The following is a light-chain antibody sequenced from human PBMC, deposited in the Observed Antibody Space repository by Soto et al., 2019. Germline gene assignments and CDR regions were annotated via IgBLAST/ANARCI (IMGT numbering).Light chain of an antibody. CDR3: QQYKNWYT. J-gene: IGKJ2*01. Sequence: IVMTQSPATLSVSPGERATLSCRASQSVSSNLAWYQQKPGQAPRLLIYRTSTRATGIPARFSGSGSGTAFTLTISSLQSEDFAVYYCQQYKNWYTFGQGTKLEIK. CDR1: QSVSSN. CDR2: RTS. V-gene: IGKV3-15*01.